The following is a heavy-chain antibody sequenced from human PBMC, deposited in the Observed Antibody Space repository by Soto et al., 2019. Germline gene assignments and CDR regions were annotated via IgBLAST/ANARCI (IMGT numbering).Heavy chain of an antibody. CDR3: AREDRYSSGWYSTYYYYYYYMDV. CDR2: IKQDGSVK. D-gene: IGHD6-19*01. J-gene: IGHJ6*03. V-gene: IGHV3-7*01. Sequence: GGSLRLSCAASGFSFSIFWMSWVRRAPVKGLEWVANIKQDGSVKYYVDSVKRRFTISRDNAKNSVYLQMNSLRAEDTAVYYCAREDRYSSGWYSTYYYYYYYMDVWGKGTTVTVSS. CDR1: GFSFSIFW.